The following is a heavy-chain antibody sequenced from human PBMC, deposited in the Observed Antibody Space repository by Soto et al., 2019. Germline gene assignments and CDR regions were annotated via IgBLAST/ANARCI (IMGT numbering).Heavy chain of an antibody. D-gene: IGHD7-27*01. J-gene: IGHJ6*02. V-gene: IGHV4-39*01. CDR2: IYYSGST. CDR3: ARQCRLGISCYYGMDV. Sequence: PSETLSLTCTVSGGSISSSSYYWVWIRQPPGKGLEWIGSIYYSGSTYYNPSLKSRVTISVDTSKNQFSLKLSSVTAADTAVYYCARQCRLGISCYYGMDVWGQGTTVTVS. CDR1: GGSISSSSYY.